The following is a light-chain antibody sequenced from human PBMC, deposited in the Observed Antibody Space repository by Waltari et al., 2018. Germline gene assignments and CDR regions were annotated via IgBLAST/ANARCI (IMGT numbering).Light chain of an antibody. CDR3: STWDDSLNAWV. CDR1: SSNIGKNG. J-gene: IGLJ3*02. V-gene: IGLV1-36*01. CDR2: FDD. Sequence: QSVLTQPPSVSEAPRQRFTIPCSGRSSNIGKNGVNWYQHLPGEAPKLLIFFDDLLPSGVSDRFSGSKSGTSASLAISGLQPQDEADYYCSTWDDSLNAWVFGGGTKLTVL.